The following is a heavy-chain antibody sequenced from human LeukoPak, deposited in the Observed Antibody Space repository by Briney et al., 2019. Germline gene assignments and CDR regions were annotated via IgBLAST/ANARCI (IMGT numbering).Heavy chain of an antibody. Sequence: PGGSLRLSCAASGFTFGDYVMSWVRQAPGEGLEWIAYINHNAEIIYYADSVKGRFTISRDNAKNSLSLQMNSLRDEDTAVYHCARDHDWAFHYWGQGTQVTVSS. V-gene: IGHV3-48*02. CDR2: INHNAEII. J-gene: IGHJ4*02. CDR1: GFTFGDYV. CDR3: ARDHDWAFHY. D-gene: IGHD3-9*01.